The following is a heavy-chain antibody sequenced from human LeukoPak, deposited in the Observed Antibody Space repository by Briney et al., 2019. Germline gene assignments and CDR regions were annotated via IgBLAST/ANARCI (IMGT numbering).Heavy chain of an antibody. CDR3: ARDELAYCGGDCPLGVY. CDR2: IIPIFGTA. Sequence: ASVKVSCKASGYTFTSYGISWVRQAPGQGLEWMGGIIPIFGTANYAQKFQGRVTITADKSTSTAYMELSSLRSEDTAVYYCARDELAYCGGDCPLGVYWGQGTLVTVSS. CDR1: GYTFTSYG. V-gene: IGHV1-69*06. J-gene: IGHJ4*02. D-gene: IGHD2-21*02.